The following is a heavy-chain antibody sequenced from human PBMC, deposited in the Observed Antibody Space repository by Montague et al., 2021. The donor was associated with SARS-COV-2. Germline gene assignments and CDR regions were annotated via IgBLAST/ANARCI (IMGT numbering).Heavy chain of an antibody. D-gene: IGHD6-13*01. J-gene: IGHJ4*02. Sequence: SETLSLTCTVSGGSVSSGGYYWSWIRQPPGKGLEWIGYIYYSGXTXYXXXXKXRVTISLDTSKNQFSLKLTSVTAADTAVYYCARVSSAAAATRSDYWGQGTLVTVSS. CDR2: IYYSGXT. V-gene: IGHV4-61*08. CDR1: GGSVSSGGYY. CDR3: ARVSSAAAATRSDY.